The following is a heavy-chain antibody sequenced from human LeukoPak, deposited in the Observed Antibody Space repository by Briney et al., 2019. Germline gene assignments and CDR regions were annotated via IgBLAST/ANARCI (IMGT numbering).Heavy chain of an antibody. J-gene: IGHJ4*02. CDR1: GYTFCNYD. D-gene: IGHD3-22*01. Sequence: ASVTVSCKASGYTFCNYDISWVRQATGQGLEWMGWLHPNSGDTGYAQKFQGRVTMTRDTSISTAYMELSSLTSEDTAVYYCARGSDLGSGYPNYWGQGTLVTVSS. CDR2: LHPNSGDT. V-gene: IGHV1-8*01. CDR3: ARGSDLGSGYPNY.